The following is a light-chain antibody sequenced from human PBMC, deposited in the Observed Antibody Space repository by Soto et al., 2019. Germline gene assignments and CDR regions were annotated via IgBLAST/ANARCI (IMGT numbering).Light chain of an antibody. Sequence: DIHMTQSPSTLSASLRYSITMTFRASQSISSWLAWYQQKPGKAPKLLIYKASSLESGVPSRFSGSGSGTEFTLTISSLQPDDFATYYCQQYNSYGTFGQGAKVDIK. CDR1: QSISSW. V-gene: IGKV1-5*03. J-gene: IGKJ1*01. CDR3: QQYNSYGT. CDR2: KAS.